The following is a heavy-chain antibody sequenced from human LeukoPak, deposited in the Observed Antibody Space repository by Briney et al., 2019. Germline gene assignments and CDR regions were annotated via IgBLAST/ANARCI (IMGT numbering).Heavy chain of an antibody. J-gene: IGHJ5*02. D-gene: IGHD2-2*01. Sequence: SETLSLTCTVSGGSISSGSYYWSWIRQPAGKGLEWIGRIYTSGSTNYNPSLKSRVTISVDRSKNQFSLKLSSVTAADTAVYYCARGGLGYCSSTSCYGNWFDPWGQGTLVTVSS. V-gene: IGHV4-61*02. CDR3: ARGGLGYCSSTSCYGNWFDP. CDR2: IYTSGST. CDR1: GGSISSGSYY.